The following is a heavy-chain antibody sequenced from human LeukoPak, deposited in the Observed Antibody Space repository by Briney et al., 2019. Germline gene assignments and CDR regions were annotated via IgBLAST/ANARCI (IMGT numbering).Heavy chain of an antibody. J-gene: IGHJ4*02. V-gene: IGHV4-34*01. CDR2: INHSGST. Sequence: SETLSLTCAVYGRSFSGYYWSWIRQPPGKGLEWIGEINHSGSTNYNPSLKSRVTISVDTSKNQFSLKLSSVTAADTAVYYCARYLARRDGYNFRGQRSYYFDYWGQGTLVTVSS. CDR1: GRSFSGYY. D-gene: IGHD5-24*01. CDR3: ARYLARRDGYNFRGQRSYYFDY.